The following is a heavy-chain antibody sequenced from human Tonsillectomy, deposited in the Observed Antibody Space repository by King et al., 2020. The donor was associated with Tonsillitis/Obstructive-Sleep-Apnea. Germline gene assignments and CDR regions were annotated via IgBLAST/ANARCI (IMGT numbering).Heavy chain of an antibody. D-gene: IGHD3-3*01. Sequence: VQLQESGPGLVKPSETLSLTCTVSGGSISSYYWSWIRQPPGKGLEWIGYIYYSGSTNYNPSLKSRVTISVDTSKNQFSLKLSSVTAADTAVYYCAREVGVWSDAFDIWGQGTMVTVSS. CDR1: GGSISSYY. CDR3: AREVGVWSDAFDI. J-gene: IGHJ3*02. V-gene: IGHV4-59*01. CDR2: IYYSGST.